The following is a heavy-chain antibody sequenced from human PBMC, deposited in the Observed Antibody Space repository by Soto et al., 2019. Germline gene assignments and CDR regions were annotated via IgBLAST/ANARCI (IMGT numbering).Heavy chain of an antibody. J-gene: IGHJ5*02. V-gene: IGHV4-4*07. D-gene: IGHD1-1*01. CDR2: IYATGTT. CDR1: GASISGFY. CDR3: VRDGTKTLRDWFDP. Sequence: PSETLSLTCTVSGASISGFYWSWIRESAGKGLEWIGRIYATGTTDYNPSLKSRVMMSVDTPKKQFSLKLRSVTAADTAVYYCVRDGTKTLRDWFDPWGQGISVTVSS.